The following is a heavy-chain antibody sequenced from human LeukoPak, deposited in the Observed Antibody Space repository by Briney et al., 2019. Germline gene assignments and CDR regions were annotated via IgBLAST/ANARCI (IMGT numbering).Heavy chain of an antibody. CDR3: AGDSSDWNIDY. CDR2: ISSSSSYI. J-gene: IGHJ4*02. V-gene: IGHV3-21*01. CDR1: RFTFSSYS. Sequence: GGSLRLSCAASRFTFSSYSMNWVRQAPGKGLDWVSSISSSSSYIYYADSVKGRFTITRDNAKNALYLQINSLRVDDTAVYYCAGDSSDWNIDYWGQGTPVTVSS. D-gene: IGHD6-25*01.